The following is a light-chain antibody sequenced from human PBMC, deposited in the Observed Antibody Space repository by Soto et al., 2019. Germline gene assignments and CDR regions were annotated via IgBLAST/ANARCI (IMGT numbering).Light chain of an antibody. Sequence: IVLTQSPATLSLSPGERATLSCRASQNLTNSLIWYQQKPGQAPRLLIYDASNRATGIPGRFSGSGSGTDFTLTISSLEPEDFAVYYCQQRTNSFTFGPGTKVDIK. CDR1: QNLTNS. CDR3: QQRTNSFT. V-gene: IGKV3-11*01. J-gene: IGKJ3*01. CDR2: DAS.